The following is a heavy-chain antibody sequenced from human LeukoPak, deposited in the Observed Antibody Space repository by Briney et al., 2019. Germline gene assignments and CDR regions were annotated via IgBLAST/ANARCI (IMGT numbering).Heavy chain of an antibody. CDR2: INHSGST. CDR1: GGSFSGYY. V-gene: IGHV4-34*01. Sequence: PSETLSLTCAVYGGSFSGYYWSWLRQPPGKGLEWIGEINHSGSTNYNPSLKSRVTISVDTSKNQFSLKLSSVTAADTAVYYCARVQLYYDILTGYPFFDYWGQGTLVTVSS. J-gene: IGHJ4*02. D-gene: IGHD3-9*01. CDR3: ARVQLYYDILTGYPFFDY.